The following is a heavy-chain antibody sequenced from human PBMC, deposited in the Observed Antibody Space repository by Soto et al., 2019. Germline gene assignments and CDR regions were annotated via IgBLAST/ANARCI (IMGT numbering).Heavy chain of an antibody. CDR1: GYTFTSHD. CDR3: ASDMSTT. CDR2: MKPNSGHT. V-gene: IGHV1-8*01. J-gene: IGHJ5*02. D-gene: IGHD2-2*01. Sequence: QVQLVQSGAEVKKPGASVKVSCKASGYTFTSHDINWMRQATGQGLEWMGWMKPNSGHTNYAQKFQGRGTMTRDTSISTAYMELTNLRSEDTAIYYCASDMSTTWGQGTLVTVSS.